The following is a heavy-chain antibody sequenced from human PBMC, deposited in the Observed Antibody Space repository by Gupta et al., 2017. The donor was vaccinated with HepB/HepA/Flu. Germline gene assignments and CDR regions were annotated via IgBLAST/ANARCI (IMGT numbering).Heavy chain of an antibody. D-gene: IGHD1-26*01. CDR3: ARESPSWVAFDI. J-gene: IGHJ3*02. CDR1: VVSIRIGGYY. Sequence: QVQLQESGQGLVKPSQTLSLTCTVPVVSIRIGGYYWRWIRQHPGKGLEWIGYIYSSGSTYYNPSLKSRVTISVDTSKNQFSLKLISVTAADTAVYYCARESPSWVAFDIWGQGTMVTVSS. V-gene: IGHV4-31*03. CDR2: IYSSGST.